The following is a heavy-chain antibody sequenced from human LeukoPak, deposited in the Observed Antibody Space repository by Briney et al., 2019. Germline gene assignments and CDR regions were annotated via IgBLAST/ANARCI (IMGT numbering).Heavy chain of an antibody. Sequence: SQTLSLTCTVSGGSISSGGYYWSWIRQHPGKGLEWIVYIYYSGSTYYNPSLKSRVTISVDTSKNQFSLKLSSVTAADTAVYYCARSDSLGVATTSYFDYWGQGTLVTVSS. CDR1: GGSISSGGYY. CDR3: ARSDSLGVATTSYFDY. J-gene: IGHJ4*02. CDR2: IYYSGST. V-gene: IGHV4-31*03. D-gene: IGHD5-12*01.